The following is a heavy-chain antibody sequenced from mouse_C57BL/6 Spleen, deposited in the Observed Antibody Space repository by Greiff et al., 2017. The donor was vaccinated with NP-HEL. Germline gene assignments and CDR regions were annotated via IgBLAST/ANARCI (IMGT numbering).Heavy chain of an antibody. CDR1: GYTFTSYW. CDR3: ARWGTAQATPFDY. D-gene: IGHD3-2*02. Sequence: QVQLQQPGTELVKPGASVKLSYKASGYTFTSYWMHWVKQRPGQGLEWIGNINPSNGGTNYNEKFKSKATLTVDKSSSTAYMQLSRLTSEDSAVYYCARWGTAQATPFDYWGQGTTLTVSS. CDR2: INPSNGGT. V-gene: IGHV1-53*01. J-gene: IGHJ2*01.